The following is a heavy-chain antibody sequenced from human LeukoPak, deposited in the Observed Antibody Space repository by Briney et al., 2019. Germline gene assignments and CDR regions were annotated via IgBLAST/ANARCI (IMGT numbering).Heavy chain of an antibody. CDR2: IDPSGGDT. CDR1: GYSFSSYY. V-gene: IGHV1-46*01. CDR3: ARAYYFDY. Sequence: ASVKVSCKASGYSFSSYYMHWVRLAPGQGLEWMGIIDPSGGDTTYAPKFQDRVTLTRDTSTSTVYLGLSSLRSDDTAGYYCARAYYFDYWGQGTLVTVSS. J-gene: IGHJ4*02.